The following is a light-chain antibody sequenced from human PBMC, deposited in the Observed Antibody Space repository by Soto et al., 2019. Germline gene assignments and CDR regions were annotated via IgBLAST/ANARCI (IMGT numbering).Light chain of an antibody. CDR1: ASNFGAGYD. Sequence: QSVLTQPPSVSGAPGKRVTISCTGSASNFGAGYDVHWYQQIPGTAPKLLIFETKSRPSGVPDRFSGAKSGPSASLAITGLQTEDEAHYCCQSYDNSLRGWVFRGGTQLTVL. J-gene: IGLJ3*02. V-gene: IGLV1-40*01. CDR2: ETK. CDR3: QSYDNSLRGWV.